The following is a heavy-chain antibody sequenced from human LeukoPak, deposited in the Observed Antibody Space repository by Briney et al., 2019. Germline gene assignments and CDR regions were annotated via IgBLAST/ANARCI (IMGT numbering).Heavy chain of an antibody. V-gene: IGHV3-23*01. CDR3: AFDWGFDY. D-gene: IGHD3-16*01. J-gene: IGHJ4*02. Sequence: PGGSLRLTCAVSGFSSSNYAMSWVRQAPGKGLEWVSSITSSGDDTFYAVSVKGRFTISSDNSWDTVFLQMNSLRADDTAVYYCAFDWGFDYWGQGTLVTVSS. CDR2: ITSSGDDT. CDR1: GFSSSNYA.